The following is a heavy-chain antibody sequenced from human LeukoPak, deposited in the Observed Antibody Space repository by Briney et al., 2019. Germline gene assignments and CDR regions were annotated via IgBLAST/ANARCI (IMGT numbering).Heavy chain of an antibody. CDR2: ISAHNGDT. Sequence: ASVKVSCKASGYIFTNYGITWVRRAPGQGLEWMGWISAHNGDTNYAQKLQGRVTLTTDTSTSTAYMELRSLRSDDTAVYYCARYDSSGYYYSNWFDPWGQGTLVTVSS. V-gene: IGHV1-18*01. CDR3: ARYDSSGYYYSNWFDP. CDR1: GYIFTNYG. J-gene: IGHJ5*02. D-gene: IGHD3-22*01.